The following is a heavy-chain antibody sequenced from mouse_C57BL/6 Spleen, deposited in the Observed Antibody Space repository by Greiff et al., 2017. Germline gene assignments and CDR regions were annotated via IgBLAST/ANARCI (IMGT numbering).Heavy chain of an antibody. V-gene: IGHV5-16*01. CDR1: GFTFSDYY. J-gene: IGHJ2*01. CDR2: INYDGSST. Sequence: EVMLVESEGGLVQPGSSMKLSCTASGFTFSDYYMAWVRQVPEKGLEWVANINYDGSSTYYLDSLKSRFIISRDNAKNILYLQMSSLKSEDTATYYCARVQGYYFDYWGQGTTLTVSS. CDR3: ARVQGYYFDY.